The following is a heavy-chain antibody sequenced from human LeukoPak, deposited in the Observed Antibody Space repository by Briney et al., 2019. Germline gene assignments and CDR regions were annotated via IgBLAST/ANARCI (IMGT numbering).Heavy chain of an antibody. Sequence: PSETLSLTCAVYGGSFSGYYWSWIRQPPGKGLEWLGEINHSGSTKYNPSLKSRVTISVDTSKNQFSLKLSSVTAADTAVYYCARSRRYCSGGSCRWYYGMDVWGQGTTVTVSS. CDR3: ARSRRYCSGGSCRWYYGMDV. V-gene: IGHV4-34*01. CDR2: INHSGST. CDR1: GGSFSGYY. J-gene: IGHJ6*02. D-gene: IGHD2-15*01.